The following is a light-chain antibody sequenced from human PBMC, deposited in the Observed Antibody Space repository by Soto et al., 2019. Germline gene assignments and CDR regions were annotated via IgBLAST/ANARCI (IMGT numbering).Light chain of an antibody. V-gene: IGLV1-44*01. CDR2: SNN. CDR1: SSNIGSNT. CDR3: AAGDDSLNGSYV. Sequence: QSVLTHPPSASGTPGQRVTISCSGSSSNIGSNTVNWYQQLPGTAPKLLIYSNNQRPSGVPDRFSGSKSGTSASLAISGLQAEDEADYYWAAGDDSLNGSYVFGTGTKLTVL. J-gene: IGLJ1*01.